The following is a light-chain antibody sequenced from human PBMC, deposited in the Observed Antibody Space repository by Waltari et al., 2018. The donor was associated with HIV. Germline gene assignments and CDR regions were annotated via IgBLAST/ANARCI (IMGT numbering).Light chain of an antibody. CDR1: SDDVGGYPY. Sequence: QSALTQPAPVSASPGQSITISCPGSSDDVGGYPYVSWYQQFPGKAPKLLISEDTDRASGISLRFSGSKSANTASLTISGLRPEDEADYFCASFSSTSTYVFGTGTKVTVL. V-gene: IGLV2-14*01. CDR3: ASFSSTSTYV. CDR2: EDT. J-gene: IGLJ1*01.